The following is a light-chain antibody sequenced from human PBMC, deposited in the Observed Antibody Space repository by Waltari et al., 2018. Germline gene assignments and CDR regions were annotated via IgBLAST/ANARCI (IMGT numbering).Light chain of an antibody. CDR3: SSYSPSTTLGI. CDR2: NVN. J-gene: IGLJ2*01. Sequence: QSALTQPASVSGSPGHSITISRTGTSTDVGGYHYVSWYQQHPGKAPKLLVYNVNNRPSGISNRFSGSKSGNTASLTISGLQDEDEADYYCSSYSPSTTLGIFGGGTRLTVL. CDR1: STDVGGYHY. V-gene: IGLV2-14*03.